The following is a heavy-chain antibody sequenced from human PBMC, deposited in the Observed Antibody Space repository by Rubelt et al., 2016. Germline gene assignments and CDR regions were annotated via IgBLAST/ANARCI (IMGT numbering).Heavy chain of an antibody. CDR1: GGSFSGYY. Sequence: QVQLQQWGAGLLKPSETLSLTRAVYGGSFSGYYWSWIRQAPGKGLEWIGEINHSGSTNYNPSLKSRVAISMDTSKNQFPLRLSSVTSADTAIYYCARRPPNSPISWGQGTLVTVSS. V-gene: IGHV4-34*01. CDR3: ARRPPNSPIS. CDR2: INHSGST. D-gene: IGHD2/OR15-2a*01. J-gene: IGHJ4*02.